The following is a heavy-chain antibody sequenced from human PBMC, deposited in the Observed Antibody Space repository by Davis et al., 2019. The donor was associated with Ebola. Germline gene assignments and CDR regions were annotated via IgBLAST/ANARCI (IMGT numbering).Heavy chain of an antibody. CDR3: ARVKWDLGIQEYAFDI. CDR1: NGSISHYY. J-gene: IGHJ3*02. V-gene: IGHV4-59*01. CDR2: IYYSGST. Sequence: SETLSLTCTVSNGSISHYYWTWIRQPPGKGLEWIGYIYYSGSTNYNPSLKSRVIISLDTSKNQFSLKLSSVTAADTAVYYCARVKWDLGIQEYAFDIWGQGTMVTVSS. D-gene: IGHD6-13*01.